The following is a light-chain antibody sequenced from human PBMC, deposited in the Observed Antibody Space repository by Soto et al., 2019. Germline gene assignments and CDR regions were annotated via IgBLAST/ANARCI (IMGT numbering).Light chain of an antibody. CDR1: QGISNY. J-gene: IGKJ4*01. Sequence: DIQMTQSPSSLSASVGDRVTITCRASQGISNYLAWYQQKPRKVPKLLIYAASTLQSGVPSRFSGSGSGTDFTLTISSLQPEDVATYYCQKYNSALTFGGGTKVEIK. V-gene: IGKV1-27*01. CDR3: QKYNSALT. CDR2: AAS.